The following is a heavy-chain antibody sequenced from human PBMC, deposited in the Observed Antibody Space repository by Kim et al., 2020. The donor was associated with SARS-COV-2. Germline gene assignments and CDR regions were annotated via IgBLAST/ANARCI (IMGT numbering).Heavy chain of an antibody. CDR3: ARDAHMSVWYGVLDY. Sequence: DSWKGRFTITRDNSKHTLHQQMNSLRAEETAVYYCARDAHMSVWYGVLDYWGQGTLVTVSS. V-gene: IGHV3-23*01. D-gene: IGHD6-19*01. J-gene: IGHJ4*02.